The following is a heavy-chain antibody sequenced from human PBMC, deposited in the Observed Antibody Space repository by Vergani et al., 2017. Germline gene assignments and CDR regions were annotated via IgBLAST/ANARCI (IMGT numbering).Heavy chain of an antibody. Sequence: QLQLQESDSRLVNPSQTLSLTCTLSGDAISRDTYSWDWVRQPPGKPLEWIGSVYYSGTTYYNPSLGGRVTMSIDKSKKHFSLTLTSVTAADSAFYFCARGQTGYSSDWSTYFFYMDVWGKGTTVTVSS. CDR2: VYYSGTT. D-gene: IGHD6-19*01. CDR3: ARGQTGYSSDWSTYFFYMDV. J-gene: IGHJ6*03. V-gene: IGHV4-30-2*01. CDR1: GDAISRDTYS.